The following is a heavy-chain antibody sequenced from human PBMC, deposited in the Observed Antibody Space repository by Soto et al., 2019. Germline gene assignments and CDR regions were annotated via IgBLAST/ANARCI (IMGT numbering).Heavy chain of an antibody. Sequence: SVKVSCKACGGTFSSYAISWLRQAPGQGLEWMGGIIPIFGTANYAQKFQGRVTITADKSTSTAYMELSSLRSEDTAVYYCAVPMVRGVIGHYYYGMDVWGQGTTVTVSS. J-gene: IGHJ6*02. CDR2: IIPIFGTA. CDR1: GGTFSSYA. CDR3: AVPMVRGVIGHYYYGMDV. D-gene: IGHD3-10*01. V-gene: IGHV1-69*06.